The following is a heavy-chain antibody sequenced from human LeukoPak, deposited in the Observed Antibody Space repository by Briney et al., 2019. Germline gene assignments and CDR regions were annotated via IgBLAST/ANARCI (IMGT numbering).Heavy chain of an antibody. CDR2: IYHSGST. J-gene: IGHJ4*02. CDR1: GVSISSGGYS. Sequence: SETLSLTCAVSGVSISSGGYSWSWIRQPPGKGLEWIGYIYHSGSTNYNPSLKSRVTISVDSSKNQFSLKLSSVTAADTAVYYCARCGKLERRPLSWGQGTLVTVSS. CDR3: ARCGKLERRPLS. D-gene: IGHD5-24*01. V-gene: IGHV4-30-2*01.